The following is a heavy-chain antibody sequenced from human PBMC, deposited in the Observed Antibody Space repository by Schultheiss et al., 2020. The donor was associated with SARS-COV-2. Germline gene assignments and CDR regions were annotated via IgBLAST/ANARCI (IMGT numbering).Heavy chain of an antibody. J-gene: IGHJ2*01. CDR3: ARDPATDWYFDL. CDR1: GLTFSGYS. Sequence: GGSLRLSCAASGLTFSGYSLNWVRQAPGKGLEWVSLITSNHYTSYADSLKGRFTISRDNAKNSVYLQMKSLRAEDTALYFCARDPATDWYFDLWGRGTLVTVSS. V-gene: IGHV3-21*01. CDR2: ITSNHYT.